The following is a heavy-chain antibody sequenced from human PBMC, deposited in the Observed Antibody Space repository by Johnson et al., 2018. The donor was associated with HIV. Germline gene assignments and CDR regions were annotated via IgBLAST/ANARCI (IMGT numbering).Heavy chain of an antibody. CDR3: AKVRGWSDDTFDI. D-gene: IGHD5-12*01. J-gene: IGHJ3*02. Sequence: QMQLVESGGGVVQPGGSLRLSCAASGFTFNNYGMHWVRQSPGKGLEWVAFIRYDGSNKYYADSVKGRFTIPRDNSKNTLYLQMNSLRAEDTAVYYCAKVRGWSDDTFDIWGQGTMVTVSS. CDR1: GFTFNNYG. CDR2: IRYDGSNK. V-gene: IGHV3-30*02.